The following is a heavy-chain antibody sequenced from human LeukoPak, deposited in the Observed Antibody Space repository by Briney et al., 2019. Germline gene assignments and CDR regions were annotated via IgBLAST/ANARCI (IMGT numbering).Heavy chain of an antibody. CDR1: GFTFNNAW. CDR3: TTGVKWELPFDY. D-gene: IGHD1-26*01. J-gene: IGHJ4*02. V-gene: IGHV3-15*01. CDR2: IKSKTDGGTT. Sequence: GGSLRLSCAASGFTFNNAWMTWVRQAPGKGLEWVGRIKSKTDGGTTDYAAPVKGRFTISRDDSKNTLHLQMNSLKTEDTAVYYCTTGVKWELPFDYWGQGTLVTVSS.